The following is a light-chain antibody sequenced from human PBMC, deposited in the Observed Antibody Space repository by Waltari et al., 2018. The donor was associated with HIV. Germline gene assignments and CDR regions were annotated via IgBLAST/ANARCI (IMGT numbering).Light chain of an antibody. CDR3: SSYTSSSTYV. CDR1: SSDLGGYNY. Sequence: QSALTQPASVSGSPGQSIPISCTATSSDLGGYNYVSWYPQHPGKAPKLMIYEVSNRPSGVSNRFSGSKSGNTASLTISGLQAEDEADYYCSSYTSSSTYVFGTGTKVTVL. CDR2: EVS. J-gene: IGLJ1*01. V-gene: IGLV2-14*01.